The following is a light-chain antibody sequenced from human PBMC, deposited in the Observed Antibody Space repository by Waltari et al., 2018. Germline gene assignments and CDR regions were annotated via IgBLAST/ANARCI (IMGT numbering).Light chain of an antibody. V-gene: IGLV4-69*01. CDR2: LSSDGSH. J-gene: IGLJ2*01. CDR1: RGHSSYA. Sequence: QLVLTQSPSASASLGASVKLTCTLSRGHSSYAIAWPQQQPEKGPRYWMKLSSDGSHSKGDGIPDRFSGSSSGAERYLTISSLQSEDEADYYCQTWGTVVFGGGTKLTVL. CDR3: QTWGTVV.